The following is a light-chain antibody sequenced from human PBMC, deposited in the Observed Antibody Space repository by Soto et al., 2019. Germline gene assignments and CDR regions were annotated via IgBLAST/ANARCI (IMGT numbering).Light chain of an antibody. CDR3: QQSYRTPLT. J-gene: IGKJ4*01. V-gene: IGKV1-39*01. CDR2: AAS. Sequence: DIQMTQSPSSLSASVGDRVTITCRASQYIISYLNWYQQKPGEAPKLVIYAASTLQSGVPARFSGSGSGTDFTLTISSRQPEDFATYYCQQSYRTPLTFGGGTKVGIK. CDR1: QYIISY.